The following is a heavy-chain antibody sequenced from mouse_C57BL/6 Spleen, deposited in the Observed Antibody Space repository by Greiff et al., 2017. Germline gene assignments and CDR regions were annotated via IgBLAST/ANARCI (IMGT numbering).Heavy chain of an antibody. Sequence: EVQLQQSGPELVKPGASVKISCKASGYSFTDYNMNWVKQSHGNSLEWIGVINPNYGTTSYNQKFKGKATLTVDQSSSTAYMQLNSLTSEDSAVYYSARSGDYDGNYYEMDYWGQGTSVTVSS. V-gene: IGHV1-39*01. CDR3: ARSGDYDGNYYEMDY. D-gene: IGHD2-4*01. J-gene: IGHJ4*01. CDR1: GYSFTDYN. CDR2: INPNYGTT.